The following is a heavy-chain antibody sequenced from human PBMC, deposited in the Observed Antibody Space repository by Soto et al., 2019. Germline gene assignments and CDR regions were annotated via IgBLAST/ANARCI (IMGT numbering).Heavy chain of an antibody. J-gene: IGHJ3*02. Sequence: GGSLRLSCAASGFTFSSYWMHWVRQAPGKGLVWVSRINSDGSSTSYADSVKGRFTISRDNAKNTLYLQMNSLRAEDTAVYYCARGGRLWFGEGDAFDSWGQGTMVTVSS. D-gene: IGHD3-10*01. V-gene: IGHV3-74*01. CDR3: ARGGRLWFGEGDAFDS. CDR1: GFTFSSYW. CDR2: INSDGSST.